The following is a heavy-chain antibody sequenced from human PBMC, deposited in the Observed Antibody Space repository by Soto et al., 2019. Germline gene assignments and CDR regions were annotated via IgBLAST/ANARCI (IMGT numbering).Heavy chain of an antibody. D-gene: IGHD6-6*01. Sequence: EVQLLESGGGLGQPGGSLRLSCEASGFTFRAFAMTWVRQAPGKGLEWVSTVSGGTATTYADSVRGRFTISRDNSKNTVYLHMNSLRPGDTAVYFCAKGSHIAARPFYFDFWGRGTLVTVSS. CDR1: GFTFRAFA. J-gene: IGHJ4*02. CDR3: AKGSHIAARPFYFDF. V-gene: IGHV3-23*01. CDR2: VSGGTAT.